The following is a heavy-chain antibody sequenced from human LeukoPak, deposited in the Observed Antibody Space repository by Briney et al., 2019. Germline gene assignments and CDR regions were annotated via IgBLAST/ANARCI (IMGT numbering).Heavy chain of an antibody. Sequence: SETLCLTCAVYGGSFSGYYWSWIRQPPGKGLEWIGGINHSGSTNYNPSLKSRVTISVDTSKNQFSLKLSSVTAADTAVYYCARRPLLRPYYYYYMDVWGKGTTVTISS. V-gene: IGHV4-34*01. CDR1: GGSFSGYY. D-gene: IGHD3-16*01. J-gene: IGHJ6*03. CDR2: INHSGST. CDR3: ARRPLLRPYYYYYMDV.